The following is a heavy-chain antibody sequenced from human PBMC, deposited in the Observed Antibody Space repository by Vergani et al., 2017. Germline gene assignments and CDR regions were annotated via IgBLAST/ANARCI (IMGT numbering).Heavy chain of an antibody. CDR2: ISGSGGST. CDR1: GFTFSSYA. CDR3: AKDTGYSSCWYRNYYYYYGMDV. J-gene: IGHJ6*02. Sequence: EVQLLESGGGLVQPGGSLRLSCAASGFTFSSYAMSWVRQAPGKGLEWVSAISGSGGSTYYADSVKGRFTISRDNSKNTLYLQMNSLRAEDTAVYYCAKDTGYSSCWYRNYYYYYGMDVWGQGTTVTVSS. V-gene: IGHV3-23*01. D-gene: IGHD6-19*01.